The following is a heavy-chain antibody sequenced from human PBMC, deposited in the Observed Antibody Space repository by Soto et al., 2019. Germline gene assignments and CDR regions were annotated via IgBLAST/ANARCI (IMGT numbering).Heavy chain of an antibody. Sequence: ASETLSLTCAFSGVSISSGGYSWSWIRQPPGKGLEWIGYIYHSGSAYYNPSLKSRVSISVDRSKNQLSLKLSSVTAADTAVYYCARGALDCTNGVCYDYWGQGTMVTVSS. V-gene: IGHV4-30-2*01. CDR3: ARGALDCTNGVCYDY. D-gene: IGHD2-8*01. J-gene: IGHJ4*02. CDR2: IYHSGSA. CDR1: GVSISSGGYS.